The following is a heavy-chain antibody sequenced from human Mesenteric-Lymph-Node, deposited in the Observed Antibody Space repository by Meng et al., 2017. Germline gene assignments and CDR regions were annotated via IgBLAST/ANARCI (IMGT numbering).Heavy chain of an antibody. CDR2: IYYSGST. D-gene: IGHD3-10*01. CDR3: ARQSGYFDY. Sequence: QVPLQDSGPGLVNPSATLSLTCTVSGGSISSYYWSWIRQPPGKGLEWIGHIYYSGSTNYNPSLKSRVTISVDTSKNQFSLKLSSVTATDTAVYYCARQSGYFDYWGQGTLVTV. V-gene: IGHV4-59*08. CDR1: GGSISSYY. J-gene: IGHJ4*02.